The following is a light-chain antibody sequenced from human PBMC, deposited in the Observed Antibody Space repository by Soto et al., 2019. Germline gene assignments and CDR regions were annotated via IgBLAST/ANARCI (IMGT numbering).Light chain of an antibody. CDR2: KAS. J-gene: IGKJ1*01. Sequence: DIQITQSPSTLSASIGDRVTITCRASQSINSWLAWYQQKPGKAPKLLIYKASGLESGAPSRFSGSRSGTEFTLTISSLQPDDFATYYCQQYKSYSETFGQGTKVDIK. CDR3: QQYKSYSET. V-gene: IGKV1-5*03. CDR1: QSINSW.